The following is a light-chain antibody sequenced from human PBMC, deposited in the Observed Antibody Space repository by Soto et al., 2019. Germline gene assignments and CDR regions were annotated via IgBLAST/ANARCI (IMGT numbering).Light chain of an antibody. CDR3: QQRGNWWT. CDR1: QSVSRY. Sequence: ELVLTQSAATLSLSPGERSTLSCRASQSVSRYLAWYQQKPGQAPRLLSYDASNMVTGIPSRFTGSGSGTDFTLTISSLEPEDFAVYYCQQRGNWWTFGQGTKVEIK. CDR2: DAS. V-gene: IGKV3-11*01. J-gene: IGKJ1*01.